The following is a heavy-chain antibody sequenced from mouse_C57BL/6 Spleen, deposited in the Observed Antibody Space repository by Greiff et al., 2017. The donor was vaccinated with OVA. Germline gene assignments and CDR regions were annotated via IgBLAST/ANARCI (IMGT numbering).Heavy chain of an antibody. CDR2: IYPGDGDT. Sequence: QVQLKQSGPELVKPGASVKISCKASGYAFSSSWMNWVKQRPGKGLEWIGRIYPGDGDTNYNGKFKGKATLTADKSSSTAYMQLSSLTSEDSAVYFCAGELTVFFDYWGRGTTLTVSS. V-gene: IGHV1-82*01. CDR1: GYAFSSSW. CDR3: AGELTVFFDY. D-gene: IGHD4-1*01. J-gene: IGHJ2*01.